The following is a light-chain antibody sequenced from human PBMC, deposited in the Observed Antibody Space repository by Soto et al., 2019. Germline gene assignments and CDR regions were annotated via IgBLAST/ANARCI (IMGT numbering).Light chain of an antibody. CDR2: AAS. CDR1: QDVSGY. Sequence: AIRMTQSPSSLSASTGDRVTITCRASQDVSGYVAWYQQKPGRAPNLLVYAASTLQAGVPSRFRGSASGTEFTLTITCLQSEDYATYFCQQYHTQATFGQGTKVDIK. J-gene: IGKJ1*01. V-gene: IGKV1-8*01. CDR3: QQYHTQAT.